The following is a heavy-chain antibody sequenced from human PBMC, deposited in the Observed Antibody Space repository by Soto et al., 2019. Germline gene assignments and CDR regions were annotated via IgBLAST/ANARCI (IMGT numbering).Heavy chain of an antibody. Sequence: GGSLRLSCAASGFTFSSYAMSWVRQAPGKGLEWVSAISGSGGSTYYADSVKGRFTISRDNSKNTLYLQMNSLRAEDTAVYYCAKDQAGTFDYSSSYYYYYGMDVWGQGTTVTVSS. D-gene: IGHD4-4*01. CDR1: GFTFSSYA. V-gene: IGHV3-23*01. CDR2: ISGSGGST. CDR3: AKDQAGTFDYSSSYYYYYGMDV. J-gene: IGHJ6*02.